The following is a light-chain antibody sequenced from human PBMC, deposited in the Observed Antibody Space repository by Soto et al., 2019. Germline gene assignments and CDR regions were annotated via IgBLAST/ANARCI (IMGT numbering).Light chain of an antibody. J-gene: IGLJ3*02. V-gene: IGLV2-11*01. Sequence: QSALTQPRSVSGSPGQSVTISCTGTSSDVGGYNYVSWYQQHPGKAPKRMIYDVSKRPSGVPDRFSGSKSGNTASLTISGLQAEDEADYDCCSYAGSFWVFGGGTKVTVL. CDR1: SSDVGGYNY. CDR2: DVS. CDR3: CSYAGSFWV.